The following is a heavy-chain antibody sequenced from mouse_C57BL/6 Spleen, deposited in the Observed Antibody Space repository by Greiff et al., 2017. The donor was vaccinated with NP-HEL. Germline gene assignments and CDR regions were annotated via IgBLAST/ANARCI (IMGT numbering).Heavy chain of an antibody. CDR3: ARAGWPYYFDD. Sequence: QVQLKESGAELVRPGASVKLSCKASGYTFTDYYINWVKQRPGQGLEWIARIYPGSGNTYYNEKFKGKATLTAEKSSSTAYMQLSSLTSEDSAVYCCARAGWPYYFDDWGQGTTLTVSS. CDR1: GYTFTDYY. D-gene: IGHD3-1*01. J-gene: IGHJ2*01. V-gene: IGHV1-76*01. CDR2: IYPGSGNT.